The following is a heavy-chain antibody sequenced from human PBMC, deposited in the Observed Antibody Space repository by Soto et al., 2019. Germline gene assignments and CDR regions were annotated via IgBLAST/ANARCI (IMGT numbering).Heavy chain of an antibody. Sequence: EVQLLESGGGLVQPGGCLRLSCAASGFTFSSCAMSWVRQAPGKGLEWVSAISDSGGSTYYADSVKGRFTISRDNSKNTLYLQMNSLRAEYTAVYYCAQDPNWTYIYSSWGQGTLVTVSS. D-gene: IGHD1-7*01. J-gene: IGHJ4*02. CDR2: ISDSGGST. CDR3: AQDPNWTYIYSS. CDR1: GFTFSSCA. V-gene: IGHV3-23*01.